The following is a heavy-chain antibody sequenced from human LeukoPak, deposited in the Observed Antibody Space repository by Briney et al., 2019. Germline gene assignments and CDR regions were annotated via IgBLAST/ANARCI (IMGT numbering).Heavy chain of an antibody. CDR2: INSDGSST. Sequence: GGSLRLSCAASGFTFSSYWMHWVRQAPGKGLVRVSRINSDGSSTIYADSVKGRFTISRDNAKKTLYLQMNSLRAEDTAVYYCARERYYDSSGYDYWGRGTLVTVSS. J-gene: IGHJ4*02. CDR3: ARERYYDSSGYDY. CDR1: GFTFSSYW. V-gene: IGHV3-74*01. D-gene: IGHD3-22*01.